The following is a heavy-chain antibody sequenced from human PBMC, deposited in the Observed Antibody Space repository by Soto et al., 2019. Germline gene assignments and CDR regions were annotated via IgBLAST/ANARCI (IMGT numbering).Heavy chain of an antibody. V-gene: IGHV4-59*01. CDR2: IYYSGST. CDR3: ARVYPAPYSSAHFDF. D-gene: IGHD6-19*01. Sequence: WLLQQQGKGLEWIGYIYYSGSTYYNPSLKSRVTISVDTSKNQFSLKLSSVTAADTAVYYCARVYPAPYSSAHFDFRGQRTLVTVSP. J-gene: IGHJ4*02.